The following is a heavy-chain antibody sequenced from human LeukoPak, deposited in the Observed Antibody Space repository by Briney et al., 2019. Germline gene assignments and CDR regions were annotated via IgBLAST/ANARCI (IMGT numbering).Heavy chain of an antibody. Sequence: PSETLSLTCTVSGGSISSSSYYWGWIRQPPGKGLEWIVSIYYSGSTYYNPSLKSRVTISVDTSKNQFSLKLSSVTAADTAVYYCASDEYYGISEPSLPDIWGQGTMVTVSS. CDR2: IYYSGST. J-gene: IGHJ3*02. V-gene: IGHV4-39*07. CDR1: GGSISSSSYY. CDR3: ASDEYYGISEPSLPDI. D-gene: IGHD3-10*01.